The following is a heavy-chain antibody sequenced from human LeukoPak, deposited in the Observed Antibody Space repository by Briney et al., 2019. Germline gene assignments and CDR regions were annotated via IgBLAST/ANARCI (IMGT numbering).Heavy chain of an antibody. J-gene: IGHJ4*02. V-gene: IGHV4-4*07. CDR2: ICTSGST. Sequence: PSETLSLTCTVSGGSISSYYWSWIRQPAGKGLEWIGRICTSGSTNYNPSLKSRVTMSVDTSKNQFSLKLSSVTAADTAVYYCARVGGYSSSEYYFDYWGQGTLVTVSS. CDR1: GGSISSYY. CDR3: ARVGGYSSSEYYFDY. D-gene: IGHD6-6*01.